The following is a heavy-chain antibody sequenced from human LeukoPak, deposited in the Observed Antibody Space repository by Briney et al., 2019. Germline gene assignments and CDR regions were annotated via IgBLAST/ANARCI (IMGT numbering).Heavy chain of an antibody. CDR2: ISYDGSNK. CDR1: GFTFSSYA. J-gene: IGHJ4*02. CDR3: ARVGLRFLEWLYFDY. V-gene: IGHV3-30*01. D-gene: IGHD3-3*01. Sequence: GGSLRLSCAASGFTFSSYAMHWVRQAPGKGLEWVAVISYDGSNKYYADSVKGRFPIPRDNSKNTLYLQVNSLRAEDTAVYYCARVGLRFLEWLYFDYWGQGTLVTVSS.